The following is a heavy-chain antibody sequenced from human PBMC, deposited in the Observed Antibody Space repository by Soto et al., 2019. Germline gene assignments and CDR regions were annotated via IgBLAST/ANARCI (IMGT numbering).Heavy chain of an antibody. Sequence: QVQLVESGGGVVQPGRSLRLSCAASGFTFGTYAMHWVRQAPGQGLEWVAVISYDGSNKYYADSVRGRFTISRDKSKNTVYLQMNGLRAEDTAVYYCAKGMNYDYNYSLDVWGQGTTVTVSS. CDR3: AKGMNYDYNYSLDV. V-gene: IGHV3-30*18. CDR2: ISYDGSNK. CDR1: GFTFGTYA. J-gene: IGHJ6*02.